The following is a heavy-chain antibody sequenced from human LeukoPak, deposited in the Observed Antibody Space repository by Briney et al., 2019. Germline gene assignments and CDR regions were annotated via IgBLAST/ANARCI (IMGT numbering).Heavy chain of an antibody. V-gene: IGHV1-8*03. CDR3: ARLHRVGDLDY. CDR1: GYTFTGYY. CDR2: INPNSGNT. D-gene: IGHD3-16*01. J-gene: IGHJ4*02. Sequence: ASVKVSCKASGYTFTGYYMHWVRQAPGQGLEWMGWINPNSGNTGYAQKFQGRVAITRNTSISTAYMELSSLRSEDTAVYYCARLHRVGDLDYWGQGTLVTVSS.